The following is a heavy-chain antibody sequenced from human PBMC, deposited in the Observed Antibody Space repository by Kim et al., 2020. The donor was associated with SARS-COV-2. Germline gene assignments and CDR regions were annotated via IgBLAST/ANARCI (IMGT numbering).Heavy chain of an antibody. D-gene: IGHD5-18*01. V-gene: IGHV3-23*01. J-gene: IGHJ4*02. CDR3: AKIRYSYGYCFDY. Sequence: ADSVKGRFTISRDNSKTTLYLQMNSLRAEDTAVYYCAKIRYSYGYCFDYWGQGTLVTVSS.